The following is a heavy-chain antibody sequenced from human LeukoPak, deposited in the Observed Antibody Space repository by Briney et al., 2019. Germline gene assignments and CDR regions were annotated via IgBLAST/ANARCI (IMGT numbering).Heavy chain of an antibody. CDR1: GFSFSKYN. D-gene: IGHD2-2*01. CDR3: ARDRDIVVPAAMNYPDH. V-gene: IGHV3-21*01. J-gene: IGHJ4*02. Sequence: GGSLRLSCAASGFSFSKYNMNWVRQAPGKGLEWVSSISSSSSYIYYADSLKGRFTISRDNAKNSLYLQMNSLRAEDTAVYYCARDRDIVVPAAMNYPDHWGQGTLVTVSS. CDR2: ISSSSSYI.